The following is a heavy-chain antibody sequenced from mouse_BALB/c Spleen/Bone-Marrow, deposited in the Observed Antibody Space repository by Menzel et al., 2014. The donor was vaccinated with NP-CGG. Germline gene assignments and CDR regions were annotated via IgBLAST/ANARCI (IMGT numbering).Heavy chain of an antibody. CDR1: GYTFTDYW. CDR3: AREDYGYGAMDY. CDR2: IDTSDSYT. Sequence: QVQLQQSGAELVMPGASVKMSCKASGYTFTDYWMHWVKQRPGQGLEWIGAIDTSDSYTSYNQKSKGKATLTVDESSSTAYMQLSSLTSEDSAVYYCAREDYGYGAMDYWGQGTSVTVSS. V-gene: IGHV1-69*01. D-gene: IGHD2-2*01. J-gene: IGHJ4*01.